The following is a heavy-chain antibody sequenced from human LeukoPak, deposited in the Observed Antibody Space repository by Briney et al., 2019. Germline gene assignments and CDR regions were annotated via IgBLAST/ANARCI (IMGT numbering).Heavy chain of an antibody. D-gene: IGHD3-9*01. J-gene: IGHJ4*02. CDR1: RFTFSTYV. CDR3: AKGSGYDTDFDY. CDR2: ISGSGDNT. Sequence: GGSLRLSCAASRFTFSTYVMSWVRQAPGKGLEWVSGISGSGDNTYYADSVKGRFTVSRDNSKNTLYLQMNSLRAEDTAIYYCAKGSGYDTDFDYWGQGTLVTVSS. V-gene: IGHV3-23*01.